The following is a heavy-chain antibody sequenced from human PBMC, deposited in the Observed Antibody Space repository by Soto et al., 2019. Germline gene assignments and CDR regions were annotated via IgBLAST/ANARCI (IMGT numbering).Heavy chain of an antibody. CDR3: ARDGTYSSTYYQYYFDY. CDR1: GFSFSTYA. Sequence: GGSLRLSCAASGFSFSTYAMNWVRQAPGRGLEWVSYISTSGTSIYYVDSVKGRFTISRDIAKNSLYLQMNSLRAEDTAVYYCARDGTYSSTYYQYYFDYWGQGTVVTVSS. CDR2: ISTSGTSI. J-gene: IGHJ4*02. V-gene: IGHV3-48*01. D-gene: IGHD6-13*01.